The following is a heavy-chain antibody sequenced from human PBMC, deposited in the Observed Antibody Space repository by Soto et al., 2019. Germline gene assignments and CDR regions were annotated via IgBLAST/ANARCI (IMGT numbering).Heavy chain of an antibody. Sequence: QLVQSGAEVKKPGASVKVSCKASGYSFTGYYIHWVRQAPGQGLEWMGWVNPNSGDAYYAQKFQGRVTMTRDTSISTAAMDLRRLTSDDTALYYCARFRGVLDAFDLWGQGTMVTVSS. CDR1: GYSFTGYY. J-gene: IGHJ3*01. CDR2: VNPNSGDA. V-gene: IGHV1-2*02. CDR3: ARFRGVLDAFDL. D-gene: IGHD2-8*01.